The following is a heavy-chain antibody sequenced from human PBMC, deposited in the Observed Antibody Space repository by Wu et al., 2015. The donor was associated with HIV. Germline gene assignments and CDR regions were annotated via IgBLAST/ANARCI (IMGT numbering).Heavy chain of an antibody. Sequence: QVQLVQSGAELKKPGASVRVSCKASGYTFTGYYLHWVRETPAQGLEWMGWINANNGGTSYAQNFQDRVTMTRDTSINTAYMEFSSLTSDDTAVYYCARGRSGYFAFDIWGQGTMVTVSP. J-gene: IGHJ3*02. CDR1: GYTFTGYY. V-gene: IGHV1-2*02. CDR2: INANNGGT. CDR3: ARGRSGYFAFDI. D-gene: IGHD3-22*01.